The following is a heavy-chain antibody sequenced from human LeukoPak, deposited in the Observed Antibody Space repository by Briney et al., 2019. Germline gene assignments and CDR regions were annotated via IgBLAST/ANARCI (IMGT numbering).Heavy chain of an antibody. CDR3: AKVEYYDSSGYYQRGFDY. V-gene: IGHV3-23*01. Sequence: PGGSLRLSCAASGFTFSSYAMSWVRQAPGKGLEWVSAISGSGGSTYYADSVKGRFTISRDNSKNTLYLQMNSLRAEDTAVYYCAKVEYYDSSGYYQRGFDYWGQGTLVTVSS. CDR1: GFTFSSYA. CDR2: ISGSGGST. J-gene: IGHJ4*02. D-gene: IGHD3-22*01.